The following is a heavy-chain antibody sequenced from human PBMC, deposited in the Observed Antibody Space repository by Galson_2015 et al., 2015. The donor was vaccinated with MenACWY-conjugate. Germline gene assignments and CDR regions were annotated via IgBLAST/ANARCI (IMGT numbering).Heavy chain of an antibody. Sequence: PALVKPTQTLTLTCTFSGFSFSTSGVGVGWIRQPPGRALEWLALIYWDDDKRYSPSLRSRLTITKDTSKNHVVLTMTNMDPVDTATYYCSRTGATPGDYWGQGTQVTVSS. CDR1: GFSFSTSGVG. CDR2: IYWDDDK. J-gene: IGHJ4*02. D-gene: IGHD2-15*01. V-gene: IGHV2-5*02. CDR3: SRTGATPGDY.